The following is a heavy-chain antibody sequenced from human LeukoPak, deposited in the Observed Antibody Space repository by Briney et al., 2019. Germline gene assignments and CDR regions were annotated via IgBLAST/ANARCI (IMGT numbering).Heavy chain of an antibody. J-gene: IGHJ1*01. CDR2: IYYSGST. CDR1: GGSISSSSYY. Sequence: TASETLSLTCTVSGGSISSSSYYWVWIRQPPGKGLEWIGSIYYSGSTYYNPSLKSRVTISVDTSKNQFSLKLSSVTAADTAVYYCARDEGGSYYIGLYFQHWGQGTLVTVSS. D-gene: IGHD3-10*01. V-gene: IGHV4-39*07. CDR3: ARDEGGSYYIGLYFQH.